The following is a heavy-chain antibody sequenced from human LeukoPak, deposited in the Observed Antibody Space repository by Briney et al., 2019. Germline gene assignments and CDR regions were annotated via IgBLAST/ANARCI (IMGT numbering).Heavy chain of an antibody. Sequence: SQTPSLTCAISGDSVSSNSAAWNWIRQSPSRGLEWLGRTYYRSKWYNDYAVSVKSRIIINPDTSKNQFSLQLNSVTPEDTAMYYCAREEYYDSSGRVLFDYWGQGTLVTVSS. CDR3: AREEYYDSSGRVLFDY. V-gene: IGHV6-1*01. J-gene: IGHJ4*02. CDR2: TYYRSKWYN. D-gene: IGHD3-22*01. CDR1: GDSVSSNSAA.